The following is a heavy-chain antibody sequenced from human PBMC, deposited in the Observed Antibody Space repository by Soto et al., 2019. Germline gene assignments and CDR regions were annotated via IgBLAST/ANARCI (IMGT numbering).Heavy chain of an antibody. V-gene: IGHV3-23*01. J-gene: IGHJ4*02. CDR2: ISGSGGST. CDR3: AKDPVGWFRQYYFDY. CDR1: GFTFSSYA. Sequence: EVQLLESGGGLVQPGGSLRLSCAASGFTFSSYAMSWVRQAPGKGLEWVSAISGSGGSTYYADSVKGRFTISRDNSKNTLYLQMNSLRAEDTAVYYYAKDPVGWFRQYYFDYWGQGTLVTVSS. D-gene: IGHD6-19*01.